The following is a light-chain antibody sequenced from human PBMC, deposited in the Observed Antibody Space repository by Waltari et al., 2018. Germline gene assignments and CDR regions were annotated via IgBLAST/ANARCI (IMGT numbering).Light chain of an antibody. V-gene: IGKV1-39*01. CDR1: QSISEY. J-gene: IGKJ4*01. CDR3: QQSDT. CDR2: GAS. Sequence: DIQMTQSPSSLSASVGEKVTITCRASQSISEYLNWYQQKPGNAPKLLIYGASSLQSGVPSRFSGSGSGTDFTLSITSRQPEDSATYYCQQSDTFGGGTKVEIK.